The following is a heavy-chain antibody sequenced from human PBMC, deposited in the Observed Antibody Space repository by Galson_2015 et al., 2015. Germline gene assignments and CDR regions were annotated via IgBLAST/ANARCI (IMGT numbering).Heavy chain of an antibody. CDR3: ARDQHHSSSCCYGMDV. Sequence: SVKVSCKASGYTFTSYYMHWVRQAPGQGLEWMGIINPSGGSTSYAQKFQGRVTMTRDTSTSTVYMELSSLRSEDTAVYYCARDQHHSSSCCYGMDVWGQGTTVTVSS. J-gene: IGHJ6*02. D-gene: IGHD6-13*01. CDR2: INPSGGST. CDR1: GYTFTSYY. V-gene: IGHV1-46*01.